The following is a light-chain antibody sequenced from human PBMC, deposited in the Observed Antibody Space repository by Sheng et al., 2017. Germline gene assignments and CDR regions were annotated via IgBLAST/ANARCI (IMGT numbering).Light chain of an antibody. CDR1: SGHSSYA. CDR3: QTWGTGIQV. V-gene: IGLV4-69*01. CDR2: LTVMAAT. J-gene: IGLJ3*02. Sequence: QLVLTQSPSASASLGASVKLTCTLSSGHSSYAIAWHQQQPEKGPRYLMKLTVMAATARGTGSLIASSGSSSGAERYLTISSLQSEDEADYYCQTWGTGIQVFGGGTKLTVL.